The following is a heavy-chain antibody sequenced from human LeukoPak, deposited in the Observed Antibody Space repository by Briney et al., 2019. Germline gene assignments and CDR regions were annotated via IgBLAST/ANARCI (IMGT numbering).Heavy chain of an antibody. V-gene: IGHV3-21*01. CDR3: ARSRPRLGY. Sequence: PGGSLRLFCAASGFTFSSYTMNWVRQAPGKGLEWVSSISSSSSYIYYADSVKGRFTISRDNAKNSLYLQMDSLRVEDTAVYYCARSRPRLGYWGQGTLVAVSS. J-gene: IGHJ4*02. CDR1: GFTFSSYT. D-gene: IGHD2-21*01. CDR2: ISSSSSYI.